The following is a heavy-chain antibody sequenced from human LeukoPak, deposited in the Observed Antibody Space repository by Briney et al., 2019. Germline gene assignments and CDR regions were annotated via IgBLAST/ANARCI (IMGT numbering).Heavy chain of an antibody. CDR1: DGSISSSSYY. CDR2: IYYSGTA. D-gene: IGHD6-19*01. CDR3: VRGRYSSGWFKDKNWFDP. V-gene: IGHV4-39*07. Sequence: SETLSLTCTVSDGSISSSSYYWGWIRQPPGKGLEWIGSIYYSGTAYYNPSLKRRATVSVDTSKNQFSLKLSSVTAADTAVYYCVRGRYSSGWFKDKNWFDPWGQGIPVTVSS. J-gene: IGHJ5*02.